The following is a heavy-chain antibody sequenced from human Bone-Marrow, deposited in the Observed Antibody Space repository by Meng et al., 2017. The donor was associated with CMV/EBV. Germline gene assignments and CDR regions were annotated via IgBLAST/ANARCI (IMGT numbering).Heavy chain of an antibody. D-gene: IGHD3-3*01. CDR1: GFTFSSYG. Sequence: GESLKISCAASGFTFSSYGMHWVRQAPGKGLEWVAVISYDGSNKYYADSVKGRFTISRDNSKNTLYLQMNSLRAEDTAVYYCARSGEAFWSGYYPPYYYYYYGMDVWGQGTTVTVYS. J-gene: IGHJ6*02. V-gene: IGHV3-30*19. CDR2: ISYDGSNK. CDR3: ARSGEAFWSGYYPPYYYYYYGMDV.